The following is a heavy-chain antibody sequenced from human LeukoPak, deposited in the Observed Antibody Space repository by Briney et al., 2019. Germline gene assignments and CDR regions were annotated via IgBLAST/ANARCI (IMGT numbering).Heavy chain of an antibody. Sequence: LPGRSLRLSCVASGFIVNDHAMHWVRQTPGKGLEWVASVFWNGVDKGYADSVKGRFTIFRDNAKNSMYLQMNSLRIEDTALYYCSKDISAGGLDVWGPGTPVTVSS. V-gene: IGHV3-9*01. CDR3: SKDISAGGLDV. D-gene: IGHD3-16*02. J-gene: IGHJ6*02. CDR1: GFIVNDHA. CDR2: VFWNGVDK.